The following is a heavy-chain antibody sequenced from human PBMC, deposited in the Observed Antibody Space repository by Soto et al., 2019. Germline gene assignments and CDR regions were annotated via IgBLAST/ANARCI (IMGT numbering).Heavy chain of an antibody. CDR1: GYTFTSYG. CDR3: ARSWYSTTRYFDF. V-gene: IGHV1-18*01. D-gene: IGHD1-26*01. CDR2: ISAHNGNT. J-gene: IGHJ2*01. Sequence: GPEVQRPGASVKVSCKPSGYTFTSYGISWVRQAPGQGLEWMGWISAHNGNTNYAQKVQGRVTMTTDTSTSTAYMELTSLRSDDTAVYYCARSWYSTTRYFDFWGRGTLVTVSS.